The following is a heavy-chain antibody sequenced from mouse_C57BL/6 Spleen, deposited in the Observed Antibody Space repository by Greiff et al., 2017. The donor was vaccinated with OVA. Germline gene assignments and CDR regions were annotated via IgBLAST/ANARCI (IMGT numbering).Heavy chain of an antibody. Sequence: DVHLVESGEGLVKPGGSLKLSCAASGFTFSSYAMSWVRQTPEKRLEWVAYISSGGDYIYYADTVKGRFTISRDNARNTLYLQMSSLKSEDTAMYYCTTVVATDAMDYWGQGTSVTVSS. CDR3: TTVVATDAMDY. D-gene: IGHD1-1*01. CDR2: ISSGGDYI. J-gene: IGHJ4*01. CDR1: GFTFSSYA. V-gene: IGHV5-9-1*02.